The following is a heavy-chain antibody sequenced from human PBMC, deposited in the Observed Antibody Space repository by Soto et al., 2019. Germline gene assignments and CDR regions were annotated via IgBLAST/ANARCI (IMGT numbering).Heavy chain of an antibody. V-gene: IGHV3-30*18. J-gene: IGHJ5*02. D-gene: IGHD6-19*01. CDR3: AKDLGGIAVAGTVYFDP. CDR2: ISYDGSNK. CDR1: GFTFSSYG. Sequence: LSCAASGFTFSSYGMHWVRQAPGKGLEWVAVISYDGSNKYYADSVKGRFTISRDNSKNTLYLQMNSLRAEDTAVYYCAKDLGGIAVAGTVYFDPWGQGTLVTVSS.